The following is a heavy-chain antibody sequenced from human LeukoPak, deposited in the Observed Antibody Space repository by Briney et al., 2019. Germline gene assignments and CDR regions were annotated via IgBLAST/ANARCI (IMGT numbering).Heavy chain of an antibody. Sequence: GGSLRLSCAASGFTFDDYGMSWVRQAPGKGLEWVSAISGSGGSTYYADSVKGRFTISRDNSKNTLYLQMNSLRAEDTAVYYCAKGLRFLEWPRDAFDIWGQGTMVTVSS. J-gene: IGHJ3*02. V-gene: IGHV3-23*01. CDR3: AKGLRFLEWPRDAFDI. CDR2: ISGSGGST. D-gene: IGHD3-3*01. CDR1: GFTFDDYG.